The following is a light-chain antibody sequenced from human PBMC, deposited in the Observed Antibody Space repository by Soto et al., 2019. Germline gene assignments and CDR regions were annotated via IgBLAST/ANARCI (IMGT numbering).Light chain of an antibody. CDR3: AAWDDSLSGWV. CDR2: SNN. V-gene: IGLV1-47*02. Sequence: QSVLTQPPSASGTPGQRVTISCSGSSSNIGSNSLNWYHQVPGTAPRLLIYSNNQRPSGVSDRISGSKSGTSASLAIRGLRSEYEADYYCAAWDDSLSGWVFGGGTKLPVL. J-gene: IGLJ3*02. CDR1: SSNIGSNS.